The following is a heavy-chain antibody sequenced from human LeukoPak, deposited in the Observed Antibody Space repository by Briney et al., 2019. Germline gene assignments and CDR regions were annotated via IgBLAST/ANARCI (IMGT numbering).Heavy chain of an antibody. V-gene: IGHV3-23*01. J-gene: IGHJ4*02. CDR3: ARAGQQLVPYYFNY. CDR2: ISGSGGST. D-gene: IGHD6-13*01. CDR1: GFTFSNYA. Sequence: PGGSLRLSCGVSGFTFSNYAMSWVRQAPGKGLEWVSGISGSGGSTYYTDSMKGRFTISGDNSKNTLYLQMNSLRADDTAVYFCARAGQQLVPYYFNYWGQGILVTVSS.